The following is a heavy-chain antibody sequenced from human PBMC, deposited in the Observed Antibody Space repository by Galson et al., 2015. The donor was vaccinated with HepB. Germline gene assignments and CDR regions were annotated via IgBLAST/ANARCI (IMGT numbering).Heavy chain of an antibody. J-gene: IGHJ5*02. V-gene: IGHV4-31*03. Sequence: TLSLTCTVSGGSISSGGYYWSWIRQHPGKGLEWIGYIYYSGSTYYNPSLKSRVTISVDTSKNQFSLKLSSVTAADTAVYYCARVSQYQLLMAYWFDPWGQGTLVAVSS. D-gene: IGHD2-2*01. CDR2: IYYSGST. CDR3: ARVSQYQLLMAYWFDP. CDR1: GGSISSGGYY.